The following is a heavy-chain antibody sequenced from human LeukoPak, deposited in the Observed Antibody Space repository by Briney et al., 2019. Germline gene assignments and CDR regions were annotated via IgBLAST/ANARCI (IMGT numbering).Heavy chain of an antibody. V-gene: IGHV3-30*03. CDR2: ISDDGANQ. J-gene: IGHJ4*02. CDR3: APTGATAAANPKYFDY. CDR1: GFTFDDYA. D-gene: IGHD6-25*01. Sequence: GRSLRLSFADSGFTFDDYAMHWVRQAPGKGLGWVAFISDDGANQDYADSVKGRFTISRDNSKSTLHLEMNSLRPEDAAVYYCAPTGATAAANPKYFDYWGQGTLVTVSS.